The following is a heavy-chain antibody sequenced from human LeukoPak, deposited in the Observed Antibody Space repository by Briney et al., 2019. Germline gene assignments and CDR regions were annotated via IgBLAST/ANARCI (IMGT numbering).Heavy chain of an antibody. J-gene: IGHJ4*02. V-gene: IGHV4-61*02. CDR1: GGSISSDRFY. CDR2: IKSSNT. D-gene: IGHD3-16*01. CDR3: ARVPDWTYVPDY. Sequence: SETLSLTCTVSGGSISSDRFYWTWVRQPAGKGLEWIGRIKSSNTNYNPSLKSRVSIPLDTSTNQFSLKLSSLTAADTAVYYCARVPDWTYVPDYWGQGTLVTVSS.